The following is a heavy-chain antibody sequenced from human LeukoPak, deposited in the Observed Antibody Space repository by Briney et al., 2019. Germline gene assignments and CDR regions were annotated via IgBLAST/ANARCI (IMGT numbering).Heavy chain of an antibody. CDR3: ASTGLYSGYDFYYYYGMDV. J-gene: IGHJ6*02. D-gene: IGHD5-12*01. V-gene: IGHV4-34*01. CDR2: INHSGST. Sequence: PSETLSLTCAVYGGSFSGYYWSWIRQPPGKGLEWIGEINHSGSTNYNPSLKSRVTISVDTSKNQFSLKLSSVTAADTAVYYCASTGLYSGYDFYYYYGMDVWGQGTTVTVSS. CDR1: GGSFSGYY.